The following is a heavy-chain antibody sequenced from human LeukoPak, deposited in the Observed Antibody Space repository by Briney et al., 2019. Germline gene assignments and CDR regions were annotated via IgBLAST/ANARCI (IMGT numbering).Heavy chain of an antibody. V-gene: IGHV1-2*02. J-gene: IGHJ4*02. Sequence: ASVKVSCKASGYSFTGYYIHWVRQAPGQGLEWMGWINPNSGGTNYAQKFQGRVTMTRDTSISTAYMELSRLRSDDTAVYYCARGNYYDSSGYSLRFDYWGQGTLVTVSS. CDR3: ARGNYYDSSGYSLRFDY. CDR2: INPNSGGT. D-gene: IGHD3-22*01. CDR1: GYSFTGYY.